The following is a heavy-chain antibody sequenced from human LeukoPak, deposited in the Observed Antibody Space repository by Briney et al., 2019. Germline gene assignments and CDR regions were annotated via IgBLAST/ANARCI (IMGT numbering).Heavy chain of an antibody. J-gene: IGHJ4*02. CDR3: ARVPGYYYDSSGVTHFDY. D-gene: IGHD3-22*01. CDR2: ISAYNGNT. CDR1: GYTFTSYG. Sequence: ASVKVSCKASGYTFTSYGISWVRQAPGQGLEWMGWISAYNGNTNYAQKLQGRVTMTTDTSTSTAYMELRSLRSDDTAVYYCARVPGYYYDSSGVTHFDYWGQGTLVTVSS. V-gene: IGHV1-18*01.